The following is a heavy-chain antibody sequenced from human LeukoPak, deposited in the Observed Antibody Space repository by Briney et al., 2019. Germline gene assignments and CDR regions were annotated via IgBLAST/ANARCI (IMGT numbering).Heavy chain of an antibody. Sequence: SETLSLTCTVSGGSITNLDYYWTWIRQPAGKRLEWIGRIYTSGGTNYNPSLKSRVTLSVDRSKNEISLHLASLTAADTALYYCAGRGSSSGTFDIWGPGTFVTVSS. V-gene: IGHV4-61*02. CDR2: IYTSGGT. CDR1: GGSITNLDYY. CDR3: AGRGSSSGTFDI. J-gene: IGHJ3*02. D-gene: IGHD3-10*01.